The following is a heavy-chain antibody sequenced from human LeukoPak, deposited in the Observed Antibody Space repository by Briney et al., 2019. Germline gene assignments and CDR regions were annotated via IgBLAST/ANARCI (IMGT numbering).Heavy chain of an antibody. CDR1: GYTFSTYA. CDR3: ARDDANWGSTRPFDY. CDR2: ISAYNGNT. D-gene: IGHD7-27*01. V-gene: IGHV1-18*01. J-gene: IGHJ4*02. Sequence: ASVKVSCKASGYTFSTYAISWVRQAPGQGLEWMGWISAYNGNTNYAQEVQGRVTMTTDTSTSTAYMELRRLRSDDTAVYYCARDDANWGSTRPFDYWGQGTLVTVSS.